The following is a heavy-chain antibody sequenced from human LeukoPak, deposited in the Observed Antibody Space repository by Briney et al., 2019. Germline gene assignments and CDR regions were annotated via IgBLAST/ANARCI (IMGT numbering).Heavy chain of an antibody. Sequence: GGSLRPSCAASGFTFSNAWMSWVRQAPGKGLEWVGRIKSKTDGGTTDYAAPVKGRFTIPRDDSKNTLYLQMNSLKTEDTAVYYCTTDPIVVVPAAANWFDPWGQGTLVTVSS. CDR3: TTDPIVVVPAAANWFDP. D-gene: IGHD2-2*01. V-gene: IGHV3-15*01. CDR2: IKSKTDGGTT. CDR1: GFTFSNAW. J-gene: IGHJ5*02.